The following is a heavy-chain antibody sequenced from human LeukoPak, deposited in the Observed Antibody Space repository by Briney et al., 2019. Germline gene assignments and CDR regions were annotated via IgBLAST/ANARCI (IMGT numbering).Heavy chain of an antibody. CDR1: GYTFTSYG. D-gene: IGHD2-2*01. CDR3: ARDRCSSTSCYGDAFDI. J-gene: IGHJ3*02. Sequence: ASVKVSCKASGYTFTSYGISWVRQAPGQGLEWMGWISAYNGNTNYAQKLQGRVTMTTDTSTSTAYMELRSLRSDDTAVYYCARDRCSSTSCYGDAFDIWGQGTMVTVSS. V-gene: IGHV1-18*01. CDR2: ISAYNGNT.